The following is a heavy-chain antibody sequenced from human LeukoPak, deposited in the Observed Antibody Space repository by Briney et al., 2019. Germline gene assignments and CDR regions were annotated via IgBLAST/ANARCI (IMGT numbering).Heavy chain of an antibody. V-gene: IGHV3-30*02. Sequence: GGSLRLSCAASGFTFSSYGMHWVRQAPGKGLEWVAYIRYDGSNKYYADPVKGRFTISRDNSKNMLYLQMNSLRAEDTAVYYCARNRKRLREYYYYYYYMDVWGKGTTVTVSS. CDR2: IRYDGSNK. CDR1: GFTFSSYG. J-gene: IGHJ6*03. D-gene: IGHD6-25*01. CDR3: ARNRKRLREYYYYYYYMDV.